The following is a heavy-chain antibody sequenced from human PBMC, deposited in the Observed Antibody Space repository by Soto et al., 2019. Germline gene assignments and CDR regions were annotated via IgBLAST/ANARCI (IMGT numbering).Heavy chain of an antibody. Sequence: SETLSLTCAVYGGSLSGYYWSWIRQPPGKGLEWIGEIKHSGSTNYNPSLKSRVTISIDASNNQFSLRLRSVTAADTAVYYCARGDDTSGYYKGLDNWGQGTPVTVSS. V-gene: IGHV4-34*01. CDR2: IKHSGST. J-gene: IGHJ4*02. CDR1: GGSLSGYY. CDR3: ARGDDTSGYYKGLDN. D-gene: IGHD3-22*01.